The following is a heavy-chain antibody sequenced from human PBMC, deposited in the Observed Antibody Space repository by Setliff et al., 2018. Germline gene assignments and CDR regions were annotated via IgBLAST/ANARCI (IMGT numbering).Heavy chain of an antibody. CDR2: IYHSGST. D-gene: IGHD2-15*01. J-gene: IGHJ6*04. CDR1: GYSISSGYY. Sequence: SETLSLTCAVSGYSISSGYYWGWIRQPPGKGLEWIGSIYHSGSTYYNPSLKSRVTISVDTSKNQFSLKLSSVTAADTAVYYCARAKTRILGVWGKGTTVTVSS. V-gene: IGHV4-38-2*01. CDR3: ARAKTRILGV.